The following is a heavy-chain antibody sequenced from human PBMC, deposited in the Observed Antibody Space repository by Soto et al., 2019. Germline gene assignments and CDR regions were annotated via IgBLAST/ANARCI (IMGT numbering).Heavy chain of an antibody. CDR3: ARDQKDSVRKTSWFDP. CDR1: GYYFTNYV. D-gene: IGHD2-15*01. J-gene: IGHJ5*02. CDR2: INTGNGNS. V-gene: IGHV1-3*04. Sequence: QVQLVQSGAEVRKPGASVKVSCKASGYYFTNYVIHWVRQAPGQRLEWMGWINTGNGNSKYSQKFQDRVIITRDTSASTAFMELSRLTSEVTAIYYCARDQKDSVRKTSWFDPWGQGTPVTVSS.